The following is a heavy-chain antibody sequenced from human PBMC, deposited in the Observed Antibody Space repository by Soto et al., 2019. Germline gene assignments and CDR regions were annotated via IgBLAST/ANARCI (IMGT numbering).Heavy chain of an antibody. CDR1: GFTFSNAW. CDR3: TTDGTVIGPGWFDP. Sequence: EVQLVESGGGLVKPGGSLRLSCAASGFTFSNAWMNWVRQAPGKGLEWVGRIKSKTDGGTTDYAAPVKGRFTISRDDSKNTLYLQMSSLKTEDTAVYYCTTDGTVIGPGWFDPCGQGTLVTVSS. CDR2: IKSKTDGGTT. V-gene: IGHV3-15*07. D-gene: IGHD1-26*01. J-gene: IGHJ5*02.